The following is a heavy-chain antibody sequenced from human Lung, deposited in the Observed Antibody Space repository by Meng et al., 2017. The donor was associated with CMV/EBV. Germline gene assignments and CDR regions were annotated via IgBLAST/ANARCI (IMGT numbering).Heavy chain of an antibody. V-gene: IGHV4-61*01. J-gene: IGHJ5*01. CDR1: GDSVSSGTYY. Sequence: SXTXSLXCTVSGDSVSSGTYYWSWIRQPPGKGLEWIGYLYYSGDTNYNPSLKSRVTMSVDTSKNQFSLKLRSVTAADTAVDYCVRLLRGCGSVGGFDSWGQGTXVT. D-gene: IGHD3-3*01. CDR3: VRLLRGCGSVGGFDS. CDR2: LYYSGDT.